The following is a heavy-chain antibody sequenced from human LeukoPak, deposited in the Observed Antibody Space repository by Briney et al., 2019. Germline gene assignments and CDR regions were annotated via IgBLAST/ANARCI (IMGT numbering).Heavy chain of an antibody. Sequence: SETLSLTCTVSGGSISSYYWSWIRQPAGKGLEGIGRIYTSGSTNYNPSLKSRVTMSVDTSKNQFSLKLTSVTAADTAVYYCARSFVQIAAAGSFDYWGQGTLVTVSS. CDR1: GGSISSYY. V-gene: IGHV4-4*07. J-gene: IGHJ4*02. D-gene: IGHD6-13*01. CDR3: ARSFVQIAAAGSFDY. CDR2: IYTSGST.